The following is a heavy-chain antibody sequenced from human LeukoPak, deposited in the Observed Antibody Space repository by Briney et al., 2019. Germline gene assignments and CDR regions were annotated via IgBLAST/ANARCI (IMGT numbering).Heavy chain of an antibody. CDR1: GXTFGDYW. D-gene: IGHD3-9*01. Sequence: GGSLRLSCEASGXTFGDYWMTWVRQAPGKGLEGVANIKQDGSENHYVDSVKGRFTISRDNAKNSLYLQMNSLRAEDTAVYYCATYWRHFDWLLSDIWGLGTMVTVSS. CDR3: ATYWRHFDWLLSDI. J-gene: IGHJ3*02. V-gene: IGHV3-7*05. CDR2: IKQDGSEN.